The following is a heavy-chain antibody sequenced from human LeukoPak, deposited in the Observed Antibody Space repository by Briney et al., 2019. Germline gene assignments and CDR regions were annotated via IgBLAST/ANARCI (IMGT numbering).Heavy chain of an antibody. D-gene: IGHD5-18*01. CDR3: ARLVDTAMVSYGMDV. CDR1: GYSFTSYW. Sequence: GKSLKISCKGSGYSFTSYWIGWVRQMPGKGLEWMGIIYPGDSDTRYSPSFQGQVTISADKSISTAYLQWSSLKASDTAMYYCARLVDTAMVSYGMDVWGQGTTVTVSS. J-gene: IGHJ6*02. CDR2: IYPGDSDT. V-gene: IGHV5-51*01.